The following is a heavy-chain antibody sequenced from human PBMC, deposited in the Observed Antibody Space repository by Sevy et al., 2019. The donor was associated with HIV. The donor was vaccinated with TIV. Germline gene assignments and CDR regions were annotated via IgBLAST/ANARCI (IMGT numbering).Heavy chain of an antibody. J-gene: IGHJ5*02. Sequence: GGSLRLSCAASGFTFIEFGMHWVRQAPGKGLEWVAVISHDGRNNKYNADSVKGRFTISRDNSKNTLYLQMNSLRADDTAIYYCARDRGEILRTAFKSWGQGTLVTVSS. D-gene: IGHD2-21*02. V-gene: IGHV3-30*04. CDR2: ISHDGRNNK. CDR3: ARDRGEILRTAFKS. CDR1: GFTFIEFG.